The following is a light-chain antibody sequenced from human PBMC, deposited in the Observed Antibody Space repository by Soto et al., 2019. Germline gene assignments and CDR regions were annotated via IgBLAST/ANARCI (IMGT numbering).Light chain of an antibody. V-gene: IGKV1-5*03. CDR2: KAS. CDR1: QSISSW. CDR3: QQYKSHRRT. Sequence: DIQITQSPSTLSASVGDRVTITCRASQSISSWLAWYQQKPGKAPKLLINKASSLGSGVPSRFSGSGSGTEFTLTISSLQPDDFATYYCQQYKSHRRTFGQGTKVDIK. J-gene: IGKJ1*01.